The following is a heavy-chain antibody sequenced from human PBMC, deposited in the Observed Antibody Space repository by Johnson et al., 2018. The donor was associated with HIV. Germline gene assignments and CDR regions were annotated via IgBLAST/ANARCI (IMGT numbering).Heavy chain of an antibody. CDR2: ISSSGSTI. CDR3: ERDHLRCAFDS. D-gene: IGHD4-17*01. CDR1: GFTVSSNY. J-gene: IGHJ3*02. V-gene: IGHV3-48*01. Sequence: EQLVESGGGLVKPGGSLRLSCAVSGFTVSSNYMSWVRQAPGKGLEWVSYISSSGSTIYYADSVKGRFTISRDNSKNTLYLQMNSLRAEDTAVYYCERDHLRCAFDSWGQGTMVTVSS.